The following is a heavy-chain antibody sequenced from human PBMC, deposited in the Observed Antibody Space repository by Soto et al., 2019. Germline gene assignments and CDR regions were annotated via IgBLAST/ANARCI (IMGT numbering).Heavy chain of an antibody. V-gene: IGHV1-3*01. Sequence: ASVKVSCKASGYTFINYAMHWVRQAPGQRPEWLGWINAGNGDTKYSQNFQDRVIITRDTSATTAYLELTSLTSEDTAVYYCARGSVSGWPSDYWGLGTLVTVSS. J-gene: IGHJ4*02. CDR2: INAGNGDT. CDR3: ARGSVSGWPSDY. D-gene: IGHD6-19*01. CDR1: GYTFINYA.